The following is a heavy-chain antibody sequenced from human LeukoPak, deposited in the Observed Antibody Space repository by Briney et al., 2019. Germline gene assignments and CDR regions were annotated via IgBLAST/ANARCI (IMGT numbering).Heavy chain of an antibody. CDR2: ISSSSRTI. Sequence: GGSLRLSCAASGFTFSSSSMNWVRPAPGKGLEWVSYISSSSRTIYYADSVKGRFTISRDNAKTSLYLQMNSLRAEDTAVYYCAREACSSTSCLFDYWGQGTLVTVSS. CDR1: GFTFSSSS. J-gene: IGHJ4*02. D-gene: IGHD2-2*01. CDR3: AREACSSTSCLFDY. V-gene: IGHV3-48*04.